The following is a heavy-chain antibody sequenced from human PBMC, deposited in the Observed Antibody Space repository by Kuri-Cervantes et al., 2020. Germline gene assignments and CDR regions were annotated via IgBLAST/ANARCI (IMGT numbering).Heavy chain of an antibody. CDR1: GYTFTSYD. J-gene: IGHJ3*02. CDR3: ARAFDI. CDR2: FDPEDGET. V-gene: IGHV1-24*01. Sequence: ASVKVSCKASGYTFTSYDINWVRQAPGKGLEWMGGFDPEDGETIYAQKFQGRVTMTEDTSTDTAYMELSSLRSEDTAVYYCARAFDIWGQGTMVTVSS.